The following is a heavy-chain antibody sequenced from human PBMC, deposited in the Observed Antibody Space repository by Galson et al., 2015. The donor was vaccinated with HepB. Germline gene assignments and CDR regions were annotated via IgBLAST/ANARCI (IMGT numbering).Heavy chain of an antibody. Sequence: SLRLSCAASGFTFSSYAMHWVRQAPGKGLEWVSGITRSGDNTYYTDSVKGRFTISRDNSKNTLYLQMNNLRGDDTALYYCAKLPNYGEPLDYWGQGTLVTVSS. J-gene: IGHJ4*02. V-gene: IGHV3-23*01. D-gene: IGHD4-17*01. CDR1: GFTFSSYA. CDR2: ITRSGDNT. CDR3: AKLPNYGEPLDY.